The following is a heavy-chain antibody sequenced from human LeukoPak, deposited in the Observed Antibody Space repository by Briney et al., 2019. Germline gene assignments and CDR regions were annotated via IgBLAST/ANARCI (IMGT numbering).Heavy chain of an antibody. CDR2: ISSDGRIT. CDR3: GRLSGWYWLDN. J-gene: IGHJ4*02. CDR1: GYTFRSYA. D-gene: IGHD6-19*01. Sequence: GGSLRLSCAASGYTFRSYAMQWVRQAPGKGLEYVSAISSDGRITHYANSVKGRFTISRDNSKTTLYLQMGSLSADYMAMYYCGRLSGWYWLDNWGQGTLVTVSS. V-gene: IGHV3-64*01.